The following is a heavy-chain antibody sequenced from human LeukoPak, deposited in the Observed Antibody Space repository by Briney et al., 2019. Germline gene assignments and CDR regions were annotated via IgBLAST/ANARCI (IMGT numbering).Heavy chain of an antibody. CDR1: GGSISSGDYY. V-gene: IGHV4-30-4*08. CDR3: ARGVFPLGYFDL. Sequence: SQTLSLTSTVSGGSISSGDYYWSWIRQPPGKGLEWIGYIYYSGSTYYNPSLKSRVTISVDTSENQFSLKLSSVTAADTAVYYCARGVFPLGYFDLWGRGTLVTVSS. J-gene: IGHJ2*01. D-gene: IGHD2-8*01. CDR2: IYYSGST.